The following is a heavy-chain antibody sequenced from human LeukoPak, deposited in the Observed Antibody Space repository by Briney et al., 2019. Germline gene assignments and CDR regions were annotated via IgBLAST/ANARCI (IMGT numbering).Heavy chain of an antibody. D-gene: IGHD3-3*01. CDR3: AIDFWSGYSDY. V-gene: IGHV3-30*02. CDR1: GFTFSSYA. J-gene: IGHJ4*02. Sequence: GGSLRLSCSASGFTFSSYAMSWVCQAPGKGLEWVAYIRHDGNNQQYVDSVKGRFTISRDNSKNMLYLQMNSLRVEDTAVYYCAIDFWSGYSDYLGEGTLVTVSS. CDR2: IRHDGNNQ.